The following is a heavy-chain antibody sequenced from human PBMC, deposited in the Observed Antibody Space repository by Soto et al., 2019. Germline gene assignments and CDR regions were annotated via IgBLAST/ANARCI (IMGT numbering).Heavy chain of an antibody. J-gene: IGHJ4*02. CDR3: AKDRMADWFFDY. V-gene: IGHV3-30*18. Sequence: GSLRLSCAASGFTFSSYGMHWVRQAPGKGLEWVAVISYDGSNKYYADSVKGRFTISRDNSKNTLYLQMNSLRAEDTAVYYCAKDRMADWFFDYWGQGTLVTVSS. D-gene: IGHD3-9*01. CDR1: GFTFSSYG. CDR2: ISYDGSNK.